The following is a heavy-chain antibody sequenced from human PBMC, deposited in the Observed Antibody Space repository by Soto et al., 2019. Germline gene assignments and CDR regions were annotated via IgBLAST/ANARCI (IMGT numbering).Heavy chain of an antibody. CDR1: GYSFTSYF. V-gene: IGHV1-46*01. Sequence: ASVKVSCKASGYSFTSYFMHWVRQAPGQGPEWMGIIDPDGGSTSYAQKFQGRVTMTTDTPTSTVYVELSSLRSEDTAVYYCASLIGVDTLRDYWGQGTLVTVSS. CDR2: IDPDGGST. J-gene: IGHJ4*02. CDR3: ASLIGVDTLRDY. D-gene: IGHD3-3*01.